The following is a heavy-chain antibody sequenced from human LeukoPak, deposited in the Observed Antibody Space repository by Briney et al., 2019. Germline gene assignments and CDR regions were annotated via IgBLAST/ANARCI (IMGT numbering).Heavy chain of an antibody. V-gene: IGHV4-4*07. J-gene: IGHJ5*02. D-gene: IGHD4-17*01. CDR3: ARGGDYPPGWFDP. Sequence: KPSETLSLTCSVSGASISSYYWSCIRQPAGKGLEWIGRIYSSGSTYYNPSLKSRVTISVDTSKNQFSLKLSSVTAADTAVYYCARGGDYPPGWFDPWGQGTLVTVSS. CDR1: GASISSYY. CDR2: IYSSGST.